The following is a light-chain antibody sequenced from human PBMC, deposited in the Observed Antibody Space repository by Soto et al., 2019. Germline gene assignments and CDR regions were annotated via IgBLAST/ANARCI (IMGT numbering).Light chain of an antibody. CDR1: QRVSSN. Sequence: IVITQSPAILFVSAGVRATLSCRASQRVSSNLAWYQQKPGQAPRLLIYGASTRATDIPAKFSGSGSGTEFSLTISSLQSEDFALYYCQQYNSWPLTFGGGTKVDIK. CDR3: QQYNSWPLT. V-gene: IGKV3-15*01. J-gene: IGKJ4*01. CDR2: GAS.